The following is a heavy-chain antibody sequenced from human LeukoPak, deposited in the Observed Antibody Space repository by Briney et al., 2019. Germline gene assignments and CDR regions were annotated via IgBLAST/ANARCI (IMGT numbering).Heavy chain of an antibody. CDR1: GGSFSGYY. CDR3: ARGRRVRGVTPIDY. V-gene: IGHV4-34*01. Sequence: PSETLSLTCAVYGGSFSGYYWSWIRQPPGKGLEWIGEINHSGNTNYNPSLKSRVTISVDTSKNQFSLKLSSVTAADTAVYYCARGRRVRGVTPIDYWGQGTLVTVSS. CDR2: INHSGNT. D-gene: IGHD3-10*01. J-gene: IGHJ4*02.